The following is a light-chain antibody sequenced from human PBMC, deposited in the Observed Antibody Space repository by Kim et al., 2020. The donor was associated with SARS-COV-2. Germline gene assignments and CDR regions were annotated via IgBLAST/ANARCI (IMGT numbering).Light chain of an antibody. Sequence: NLMLTQPHSVSESPGKTVTISCTRSSGSIDDNYVQWYQQRPGGVPTIVIYEDDQRPSGVSDRFSGSIDNSSNSASLTISGLKTEDEADYYCQSYNRTNVVFGGGTQLTVL. CDR1: SGSIDDNY. J-gene: IGLJ2*01. CDR2: EDD. CDR3: QSYNRTNVV. V-gene: IGLV6-57*03.